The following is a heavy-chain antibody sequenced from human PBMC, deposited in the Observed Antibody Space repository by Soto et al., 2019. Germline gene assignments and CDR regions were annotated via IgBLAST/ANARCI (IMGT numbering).Heavy chain of an antibody. V-gene: IGHV5-51*01. Sequence: EVQLVQSGAEMKKPGESLKISCKGSGYSFTSYWIGWVRQMPGKGLEWMGIIYPGDSDTRYSPSFQGQVTISADKSISTAYLQWSSLKASDTAMYYCARSIKDYDSRVLGGVDYWGQGTLVTVSS. J-gene: IGHJ4*02. CDR3: ARSIKDYDSRVLGGVDY. CDR1: GYSFTSYW. D-gene: IGHD3-22*01. CDR2: IYPGDSDT.